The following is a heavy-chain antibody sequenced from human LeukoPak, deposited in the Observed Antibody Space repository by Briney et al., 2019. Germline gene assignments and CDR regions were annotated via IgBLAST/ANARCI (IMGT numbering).Heavy chain of an antibody. D-gene: IGHD6-19*01. Sequence: ASVKVSCKPSGYTFTGYYLHWVRQAPGQGLEWMGWINPNTGATIYAEKFQGRVTMTRDTSIDTAHMEMRSLRSDDTAVYYCARDRVGSGWPRPWYFEFWGQGTLITVSS. J-gene: IGHJ4*02. CDR2: INPNTGAT. CDR1: GYTFTGYY. V-gene: IGHV1-2*02. CDR3: ARDRVGSGWPRPWYFEF.